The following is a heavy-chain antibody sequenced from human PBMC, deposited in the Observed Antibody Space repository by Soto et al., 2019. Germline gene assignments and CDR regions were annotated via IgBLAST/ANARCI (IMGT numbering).Heavy chain of an antibody. CDR2: ISGSGAST. CDR1: VFTFSSYA. D-gene: IGHD1-26*01. Sequence: PGGSLRLSCAASVFTFSSYAMSLVRQGPGKGLECVSAISGSGASTYYADYLKGRFTITRDNSKNTLYLKMNSLRAEDTAVYYCAKDHGWEILHTGPFAVWGQGSIVTVSS. CDR3: AKDHGWEILHTGPFAV. J-gene: IGHJ3*01. V-gene: IGHV3-23*01.